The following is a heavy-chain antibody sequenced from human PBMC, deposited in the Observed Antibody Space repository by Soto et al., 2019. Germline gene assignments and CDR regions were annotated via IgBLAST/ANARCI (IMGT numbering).Heavy chain of an antibody. J-gene: IGHJ4*02. CDR1: GFTISSYW. CDR3: AREYCGGDSCYRYFVS. CDR2: IKQHGSEK. V-gene: IGHV3-7*01. Sequence: GGSLTLSCAASGFTISSYWMSWVRQAPGKGLEWVANIKQHGSEKYYVDSVKGRFTISRDNAKNSLYLQMNSLRAEDTAVYYCAREYCGGDSCYRYFVSWGQGTLVTVSS. D-gene: IGHD2-15*01.